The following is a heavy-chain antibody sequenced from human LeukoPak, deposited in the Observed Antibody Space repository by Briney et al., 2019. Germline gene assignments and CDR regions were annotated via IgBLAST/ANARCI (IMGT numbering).Heavy chain of an antibody. Sequence: GGSLRLSCAASGLTFTSFAMTWVRQAPGKGRNLVSAIFGIDGSTYYADSVKGRSTISSDISKNTLYLQMNSLGAEDTAVYYCAKRGSSSWHFDYWGLGTLVTVSS. CDR2: IFGIDGST. J-gene: IGHJ4*02. CDR1: GLTFTSFA. CDR3: AKRGSSSWHFDY. V-gene: IGHV3-23*01. D-gene: IGHD6-13*01.